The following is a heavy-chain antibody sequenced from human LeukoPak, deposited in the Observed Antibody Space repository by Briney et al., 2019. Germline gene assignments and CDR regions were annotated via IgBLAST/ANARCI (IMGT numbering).Heavy chain of an antibody. J-gene: IGHJ4*02. CDR3: ARDPLYIWWLRTHPGQDYYFDY. CDR2: INPNSGGT. D-gene: IGHD5-12*01. V-gene: IGHV1-2*02. Sequence: ASVKVSCKASGYTFTGYYMHWVRQAPGQGLEWMGWINPNSGGTNYAQKFQGRVTMTRDTSISTAYMELSRLRSDDTAAYYCARDPLYIWWLRTHPGQDYYFDYWGQGTLVTVSS. CDR1: GYTFTGYY.